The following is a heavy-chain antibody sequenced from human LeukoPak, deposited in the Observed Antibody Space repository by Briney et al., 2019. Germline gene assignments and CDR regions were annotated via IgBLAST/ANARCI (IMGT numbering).Heavy chain of an antibody. D-gene: IGHD3-3*02. V-gene: IGHV3-23*01. Sequence: GGSLRLSCAASGFTVSSNYMSWVRQLPGKGLEWVSSISGSNAVSWYADSVKGRFTISRDNYKNTVFLQMNSLRAGDTAVYYCAKDIYGDSWGQGTLVTVSS. CDR2: ISGSNAVS. CDR1: GFTVSSNY. J-gene: IGHJ4*02. CDR3: AKDIYGDS.